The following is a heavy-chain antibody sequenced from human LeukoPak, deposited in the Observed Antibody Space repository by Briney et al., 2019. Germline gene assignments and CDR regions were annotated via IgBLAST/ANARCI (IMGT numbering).Heavy chain of an antibody. CDR3: AKDTCSSTSCYFIYYYYMDV. Sequence: GGSLRLSCAASGFTFSSYARSWVRQAPGKGLEWVSAISGSGGSTYYADSVKGRFTISRDNSTNTLYLQMNSLRAEDTAVNYCAKDTCSSTSCYFIYYYYMDVWGKGTTVTVSS. D-gene: IGHD2-2*01. CDR1: GFTFSSYA. J-gene: IGHJ6*03. CDR2: ISGSGGST. V-gene: IGHV3-23*01.